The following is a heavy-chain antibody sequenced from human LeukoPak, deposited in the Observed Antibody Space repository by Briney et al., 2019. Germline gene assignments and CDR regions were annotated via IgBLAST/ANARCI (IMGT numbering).Heavy chain of an antibody. V-gene: IGHV1-18*01. J-gene: IGHJ4*02. CDR2: ISAYNGNT. D-gene: IGHD3-10*01. CDR3: AREKFGSFDY. Sequence: GASVTVSCKASAYTFTSYGISWVRQAPGQGLEWMGWISAYNGNTNYAQKLEGRLTMTTDTSTSTAYMELRSLRSDDTAVYYCAREKFGSFDYWGQGTLVTVSS. CDR1: AYTFTSYG.